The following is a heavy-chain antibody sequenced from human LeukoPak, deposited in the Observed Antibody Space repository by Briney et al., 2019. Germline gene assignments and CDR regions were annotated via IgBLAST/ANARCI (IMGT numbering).Heavy chain of an antibody. CDR3: ARTTRSWYEDNDAFDI. J-gene: IGHJ3*02. V-gene: IGHV1-3*01. CDR2: INAGNGNR. CDR1: GYTFTGYH. Sequence: ASVKVSCKASGYTFTGYHMHWVRQAPGQRLEWMGWINAGNGNRRYSQNFQGRITITRDTSATTAYMELSSLRPEDTAVYYCARTTRSWYEDNDAFDIWGQGTTVTVSS. D-gene: IGHD6-13*01.